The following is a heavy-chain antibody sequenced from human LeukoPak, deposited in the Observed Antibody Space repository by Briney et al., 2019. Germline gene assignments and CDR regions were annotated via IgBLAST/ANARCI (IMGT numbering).Heavy chain of an antibody. Sequence: PSETLSLSCSVSGFSIRTGYYWGWIRQTPGKGLEWIGSIYNTGNTAYNPSLQSRVTISMDTSKNLFSLRLTSVTATDTALYYCARVHWVNTPFGVFLSHFDSWGQGTLVTVSS. CDR3: ARVHWVNTPFGVFLSHFDS. V-gene: IGHV4-38-2*02. CDR2: IYNTGNT. D-gene: IGHD3-3*01. J-gene: IGHJ4*02. CDR1: GFSIRTGYY.